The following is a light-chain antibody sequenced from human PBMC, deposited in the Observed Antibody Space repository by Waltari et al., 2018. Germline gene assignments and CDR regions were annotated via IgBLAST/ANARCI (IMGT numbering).Light chain of an antibody. CDR1: SRDVGGYNF. V-gene: IGLV2-14*03. J-gene: IGLJ2*01. CDR2: DVS. Sequence: QSALTQPASVSGSPGQSITISCTGTSRDVGGYNFLSSYQQQPGKAPKLMIYDVSNRPSGVSNRFSGSKSGNTASLTISGLQAEDEADYYCSSYTSSSTYVVFGGGTKLTVL. CDR3: SSYTSSSTYVV.